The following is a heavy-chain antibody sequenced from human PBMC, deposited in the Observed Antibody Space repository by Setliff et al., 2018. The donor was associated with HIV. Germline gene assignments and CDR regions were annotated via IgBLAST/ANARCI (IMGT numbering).Heavy chain of an antibody. Sequence: GESLKISCKGSGYSFTSYWIGWVRQMPANGLEWMGLIWPDDSDTIYSPSFQGQVTISAHKSISTAYLQWSSLKASDTAMYYCATLDPNYGDYCDYWGQGTLVTVPQ. CDR2: IWPDDSDT. CDR1: GYSFTSYW. D-gene: IGHD4-17*01. CDR3: ATLDPNYGDYCDY. V-gene: IGHV5-51*01. J-gene: IGHJ4*02.